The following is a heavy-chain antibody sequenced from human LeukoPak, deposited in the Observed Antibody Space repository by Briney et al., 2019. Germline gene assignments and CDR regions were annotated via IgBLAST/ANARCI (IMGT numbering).Heavy chain of an antibody. CDR1: GFTLGTYD. D-gene: IGHD4-17*01. V-gene: IGHV3-23*01. J-gene: IGHJ4*02. CDR3: SKKGQSEDYGKPG. CDR2: ISRSGGST. Sequence: PGGSLRLSCAASGFTLGTYDMYWVRQAPGKGLECVSSISRSGGSTYYADSVKGQFTISRDNSKNTLYLQMSSLRADDTAVYYCSKKGQSEDYGKPGWGQGTLVTVSS.